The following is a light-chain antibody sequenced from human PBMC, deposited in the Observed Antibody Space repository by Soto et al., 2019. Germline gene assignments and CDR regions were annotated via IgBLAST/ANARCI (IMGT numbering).Light chain of an antibody. Sequence: EIVLTQSPGTLSLSPGERATLSCRASQSVSSSYLAWYQQKPGQAPRLLIYDASSRATGIPDRFSGSGSGTDFNLTISTLEPEDFAVYYCQQYGSSPWTFGQGTKVEIK. CDR1: QSVSSSY. CDR3: QQYGSSPWT. V-gene: IGKV3-20*01. J-gene: IGKJ1*01. CDR2: DAS.